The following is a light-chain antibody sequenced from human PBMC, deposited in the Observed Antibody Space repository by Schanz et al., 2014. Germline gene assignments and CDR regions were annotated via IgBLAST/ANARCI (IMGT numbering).Light chain of an antibody. CDR2: GAS. CDR1: QSISRN. V-gene: IGKV3-15*01. Sequence: ETVMTQSPATLSVSPGERATLSCRASQSISRNLAWYQQKPGQAPRLLIYGASTRATGVPARFSGSGSGTDFTLTISGLEPEDSAVYYCQQRSDWPPIFTFGPGTTVHLK. J-gene: IGKJ3*01. CDR3: QQRSDWPPIFT.